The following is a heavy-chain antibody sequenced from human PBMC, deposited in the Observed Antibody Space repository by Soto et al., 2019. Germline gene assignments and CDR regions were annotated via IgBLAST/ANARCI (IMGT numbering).Heavy chain of an antibody. V-gene: IGHV4-39*07. Sequence: SETLSLTCTVSGGSTSSSSYCWGWIRQPPGKGLEWIGSIYYSGSTYYNPSLKSRVTISVDTSKNQFSLKLSSVTAADTAVYYCARDRGYSYGTDYWVQGTLVTVSS. D-gene: IGHD5-18*01. J-gene: IGHJ4*02. CDR1: GGSTSSSSYC. CDR2: IYYSGST. CDR3: ARDRGYSYGTDY.